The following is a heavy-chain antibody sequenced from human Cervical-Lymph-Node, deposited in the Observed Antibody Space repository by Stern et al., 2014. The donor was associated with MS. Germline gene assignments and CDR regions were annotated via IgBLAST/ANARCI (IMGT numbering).Heavy chain of an antibody. Sequence: VQLVESGGGVVQPGRSLRVSCAASGFTFSSYGMHWVRQAPGKGLEWVAVISYDGSNKYYAEYVQGRFTISRDNSKNTLYLQMNSLRAEDTAVYYCAKDCLRRDGYNVYYYYGMDVWGQGTTVTVSS. D-gene: IGHD5-24*01. V-gene: IGHV3-30*18. CDR2: ISYDGSNK. CDR3: AKDCLRRDGYNVYYYYGMDV. CDR1: GFTFSSYG. J-gene: IGHJ6*02.